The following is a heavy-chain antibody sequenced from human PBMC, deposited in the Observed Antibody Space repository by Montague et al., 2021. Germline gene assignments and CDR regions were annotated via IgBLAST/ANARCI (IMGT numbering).Heavy chain of an antibody. CDR2: VYYTGTT. CDR1: GDSINFYY. J-gene: IGHJ4*02. Sequence: SETLSLTCTVPGDSINFYYWGWIRQPPGKGLEWIGYVYYTGTTNYNPSLKSRVTISVDTSRNQFFLNVNSVTAADTAVYYCARKGTNWDYWGQGTLVTVSS. D-gene: IGHD2-8*01. CDR3: ARKGTNWDY. V-gene: IGHV4-59*01.